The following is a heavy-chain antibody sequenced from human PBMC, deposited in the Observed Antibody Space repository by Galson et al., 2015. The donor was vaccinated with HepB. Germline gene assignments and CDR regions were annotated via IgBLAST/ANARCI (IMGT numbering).Heavy chain of an antibody. CDR3: ARWGVVAATSGFDP. D-gene: IGHD2-15*01. CDR2: ISYDGSNK. Sequence: SLRLSCAASGFTFSSYAMHWVRQAPGKGLEWVAVISYDGSNKYYADSAKGRFTISRDNSKNTLYLQMNSLRAEDTAVYYCARWGVVAATSGFDPWGQGTLVTVSS. J-gene: IGHJ5*02. V-gene: IGHV3-30-3*01. CDR1: GFTFSSYA.